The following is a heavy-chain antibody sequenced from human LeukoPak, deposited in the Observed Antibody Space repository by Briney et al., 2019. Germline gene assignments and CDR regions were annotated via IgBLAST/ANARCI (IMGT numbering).Heavy chain of an antibody. Sequence: GGSLRLSCAASGFIFTTYWMTWVRQAPGKGLEWVANINQDGSEEHYVDAVKGRFTISRDNAKNSLFLQMNSLRAGDTAVYYCARVGNLARGVTNYFDYWGQGTLVTVSS. CDR3: ARVGNLARGVTNYFDY. V-gene: IGHV3-7*01. CDR2: INQDGSEE. CDR1: GFIFTTYW. D-gene: IGHD3-10*01. J-gene: IGHJ4*02.